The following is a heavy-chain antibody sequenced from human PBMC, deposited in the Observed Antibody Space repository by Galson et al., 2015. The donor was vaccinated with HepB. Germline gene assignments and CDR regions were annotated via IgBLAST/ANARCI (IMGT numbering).Heavy chain of an antibody. CDR1: GYTFTTYY. J-gene: IGHJ4*02. V-gene: IGHV1-46*03. Sequence: SVKVSCKASGYTFTTYYLHWVRQAPGQGLEWMGIINPSGTTTIYAQKFQDRVTLTRDTSTSTVYMELSSLRSEDTAVYYCCRDFTLYSGSYYFDYWGQGTLVTVSS. CDR2: INPSGTTT. D-gene: IGHD1-26*01. CDR3: CRDFTLYSGSYYFDY.